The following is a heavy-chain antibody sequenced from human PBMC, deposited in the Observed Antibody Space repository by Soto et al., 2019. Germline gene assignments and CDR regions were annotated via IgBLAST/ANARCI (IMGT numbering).Heavy chain of an antibody. V-gene: IGHV4-59*01. J-gene: IGHJ6*02. CDR1: GGSISSYY. CDR2: ISYSGST. Sequence: SETLSLTCTVSGGSISSYYWSWIRQPPGKGLEWIGCISYSGSTNYNPSLKSRVTISVDTSKNQFSLKLSSVIAADTAVYYCARGDYYYYYGLDVWGQGTTVTVSS. CDR3: ARGDYYYYYGLDV.